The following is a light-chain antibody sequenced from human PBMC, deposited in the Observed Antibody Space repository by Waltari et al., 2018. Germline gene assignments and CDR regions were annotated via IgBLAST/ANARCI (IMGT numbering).Light chain of an antibody. CDR2: DVT. J-gene: IGLJ3*02. V-gene: IGLV2-14*03. Sequence: WYQHHSGKAPKLMIYDVTERPSGVSNRFSGSKSGNTASLTISGLQADDEADYYCTSFSTISTSLFGGGTKVTVL. CDR3: TSFSTISTSL.